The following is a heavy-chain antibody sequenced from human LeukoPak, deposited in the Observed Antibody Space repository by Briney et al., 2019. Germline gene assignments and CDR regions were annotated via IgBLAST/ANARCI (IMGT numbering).Heavy chain of an antibody. J-gene: IGHJ5*02. Sequence: ASVTVSRKASGYTFTSYDINWVRQATGQGLEWMGWMNPNSGNTGYAQKFQGRVTMTRNTSISTAYMELSSLRSEDTAVYYCAREVHHIAAACTYPENWFDPWGQGTLVTVSS. CDR3: AREVHHIAAACTYPENWFDP. D-gene: IGHD6-13*01. V-gene: IGHV1-8*01. CDR1: GYTFTSYD. CDR2: MNPNSGNT.